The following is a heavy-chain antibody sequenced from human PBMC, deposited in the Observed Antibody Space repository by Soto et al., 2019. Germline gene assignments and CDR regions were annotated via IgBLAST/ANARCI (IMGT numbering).Heavy chain of an antibody. CDR3: ARGPAYDSSGYPILSIDY. Sequence: ASVKVSCKASGYTFTSYDINWVRQAPGQGLEWMGWMNPNNGNTNYAQKLQGWVTMTRDTSISTAYMELSRLRSDDTAVYYCARGPAYDSSGYPILSIDYWGQGTLVTVSS. CDR1: GYTFTSYD. D-gene: IGHD3-22*01. J-gene: IGHJ4*02. V-gene: IGHV1-2*04. CDR2: MNPNNGNT.